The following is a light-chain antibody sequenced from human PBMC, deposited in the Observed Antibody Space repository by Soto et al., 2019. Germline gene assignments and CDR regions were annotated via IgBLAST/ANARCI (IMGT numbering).Light chain of an antibody. Sequence: QSVLTQPASVSGSPGQSITISCTGTSSDVGGYNYVSWYQHHPGKAPKLIIYDVTNRPSGVSNPFSGSKSGNTASLTISGLKPKDEAVYYCSSYTTSNPPQIVSGPGTKVTVL. V-gene: IGLV2-14*03. CDR1: SSDVGGYNY. CDR3: SSYTTSNPPQIV. CDR2: DVT. J-gene: IGLJ1*01.